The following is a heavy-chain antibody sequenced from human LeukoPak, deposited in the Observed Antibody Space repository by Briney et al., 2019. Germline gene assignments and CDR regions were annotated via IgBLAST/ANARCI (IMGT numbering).Heavy chain of an antibody. J-gene: IGHJ4*02. D-gene: IGHD3-22*01. CDR2: INPNSGGT. V-gene: IGHV1-2*06. CDR3: ARVGPAGSGYHSFDY. CDR1: GYTFTGYY. Sequence: ASVKVSCKASGYTFTGYYMHWVRQAPGQGLEWMGRINPNSGGTNYAQKFQGRVTMTRDTSISTAYMELSRLRSDDTAVYYCARVGPAGSGYHSFDYWGQGTLVTVSS.